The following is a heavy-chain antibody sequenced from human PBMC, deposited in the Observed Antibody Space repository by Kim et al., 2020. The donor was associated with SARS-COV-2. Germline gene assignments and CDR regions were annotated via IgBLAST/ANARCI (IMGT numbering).Heavy chain of an antibody. CDR3: ARAAGKYSSSWSPYNWFDP. Sequence: SETLSLTCTVSGGSISSYYWSWIRQPPGKGLEWIGYIYYSGSTNYNPSLKSRVTISVDTSKNQFSLKLSSVTAADTAVYYCARAAGKYSSSWSPYNWFDPWSQGTLVTVSS. CDR2: IYYSGST. CDR1: GGSISSYY. D-gene: IGHD6-13*01. V-gene: IGHV4-59*01. J-gene: IGHJ5*02.